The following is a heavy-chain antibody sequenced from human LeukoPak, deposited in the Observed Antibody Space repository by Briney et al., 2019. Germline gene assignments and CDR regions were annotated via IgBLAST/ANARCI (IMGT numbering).Heavy chain of an antibody. CDR3: ARDPKYSSGLDY. V-gene: IGHV1-69*04. CDR2: IIPILGIA. D-gene: IGHD6-19*01. J-gene: IGHJ4*02. Sequence: SVKVSCKASGGTFSSYAIIWVRQAPGQGLEWMGRIIPILGIANYAQKFQGRVTITADKSTSTAYMELSSLRSEDTAVYYCARDPKYSSGLDYWGQGTLVTVSS. CDR1: GGTFSSYA.